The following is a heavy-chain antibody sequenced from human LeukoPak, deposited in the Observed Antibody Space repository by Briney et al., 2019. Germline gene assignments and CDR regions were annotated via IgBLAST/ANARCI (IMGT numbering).Heavy chain of an antibody. CDR3: ARGSAVAGMPL. CDR2: IHTSWTT. J-gene: IGHJ4*02. D-gene: IGHD6-19*01. V-gene: IGHV4-4*07. CDR1: GDSMSSYY. Sequence: SETLSLTCTVSGDSMSSYYWNFIRQPAGKGLEWIGRIHTSWTTYYNPSLKSRITMSVDTSRNQFSLRLTSVTAADTAVYYCARGSAVAGMPLWGQGTLVTVSS.